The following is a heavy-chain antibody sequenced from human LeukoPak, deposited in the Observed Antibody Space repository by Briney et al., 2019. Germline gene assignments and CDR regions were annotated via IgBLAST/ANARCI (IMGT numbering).Heavy chain of an antibody. J-gene: IGHJ4*02. Sequence: SETLSLTCTVSGGSISSSIYYWGWIRQPPGKGLEWIGEINHSGSTNYNPSLKSRVTISVDTSKNQFSLKLSSVTAADTAVYYCARGRRWLQLSPFDYWGQGTLVTVSS. V-gene: IGHV4-39*07. CDR1: GGSISSSIYY. D-gene: IGHD5-24*01. CDR3: ARGRRWLQLSPFDY. CDR2: INHSGST.